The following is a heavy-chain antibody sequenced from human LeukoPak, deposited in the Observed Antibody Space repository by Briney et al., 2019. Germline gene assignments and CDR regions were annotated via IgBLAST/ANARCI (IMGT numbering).Heavy chain of an antibody. D-gene: IGHD3-16*01. CDR3: VRVVLAGAYQIYL. CDR2: INGDGSTP. CDR1: GFTFSTYW. V-gene: IGHV3-74*01. Sequence: GGSLRLSCAASGFTFSTYWMHWVRQAPGKGLVWVSGINGDGSTPTYADSAKGRFSITRDTAQSTLYLQVNSLRVEDAAVYYCVRVVLAGAYQIYLWGQGPLVTVSS. J-gene: IGHJ5*02.